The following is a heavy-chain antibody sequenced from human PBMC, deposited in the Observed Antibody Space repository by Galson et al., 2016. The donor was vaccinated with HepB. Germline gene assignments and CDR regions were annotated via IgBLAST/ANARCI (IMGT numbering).Heavy chain of an antibody. J-gene: IGHJ6*02. CDR1: GGTFSTYI. V-gene: IGHV1-69*04. Sequence: SVKVSCKASGGTFSTYIFSWVRQAPGQGLEYVGRIMPLVGMVNFVEKFQGRVTITADKSTTTVYMELSSLRSEDTAVYYCARDRGSNSLKGYGMDVWGQGTTVTVSS. CDR2: IMPLVGMV. CDR3: ARDRGSNSLKGYGMDV. D-gene: IGHD3-10*01.